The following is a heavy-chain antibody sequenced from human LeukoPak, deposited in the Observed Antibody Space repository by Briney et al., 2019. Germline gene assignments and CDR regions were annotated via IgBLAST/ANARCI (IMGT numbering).Heavy chain of an antibody. Sequence: SGPTLLNPTQTLTLTCTFSGFSLSTGGMCGSWIRQPPGKALEWLARIDWDNDKYYSTSLKTRLTISKDTSKNQVVLTMTNMDPVDTATYYCARGYYDTSAYIDYWGQGTLVTVSS. CDR1: GFSLSTGGMC. J-gene: IGHJ4*02. CDR3: ARGYYDTSAYIDY. D-gene: IGHD3-22*01. CDR2: IDWDNDK. V-gene: IGHV2-70*11.